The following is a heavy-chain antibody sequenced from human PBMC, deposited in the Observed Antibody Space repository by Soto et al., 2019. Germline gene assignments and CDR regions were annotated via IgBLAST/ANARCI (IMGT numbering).Heavy chain of an antibody. Sequence: QVQLVQSGAELRKPGSAVKLSCKASGGTFSNSPISWVRQIPGQGPEWMGRIIPSPARTIYSRKFRGRVTPTADKSTQTGYQAFSSLATEDLGGHLCARDQVGASRFGHWGQGTRVTVSS. J-gene: IGHJ4*02. CDR2: IIPSPART. CDR3: ARDQVGASRFGH. CDR1: GGTFSNSP. V-gene: IGHV1-69*08. D-gene: IGHD3-3*01.